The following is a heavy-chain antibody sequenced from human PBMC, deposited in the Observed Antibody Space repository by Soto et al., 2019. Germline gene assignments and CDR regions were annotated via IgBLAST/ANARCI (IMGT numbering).Heavy chain of an antibody. CDR2: ISYDGSNK. Sequence: QVQLVESGGGVVQPGRSLRLSCAASGFTFSSYAMHWVRQAPGKGLEWVAVISYDGSNKYYADSVKGRFTISRDNSKNTSYLQMNSLRAEDTAVYYCARDMHYYGSGSPIFWGQGTLVTVSP. CDR1: GFTFSSYA. CDR3: ARDMHYYGSGSPIF. D-gene: IGHD3-10*01. V-gene: IGHV3-30-3*01. J-gene: IGHJ4*02.